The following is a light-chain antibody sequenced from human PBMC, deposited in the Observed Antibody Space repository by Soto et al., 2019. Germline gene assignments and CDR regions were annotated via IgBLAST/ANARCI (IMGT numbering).Light chain of an antibody. Sequence: EIVLTPSPGTLSLSPVERATLSCRASQSVSSIYLAWYQQKPGQAPRLLIYDASNRATGIPARFSGSGSGTDFTLTISSLEPEDFAVYYCHQYGGSPGTLGQGTKVDIK. V-gene: IGKV3-20*01. CDR1: QSVSSIY. CDR3: HQYGGSPGT. J-gene: IGKJ1*01. CDR2: DAS.